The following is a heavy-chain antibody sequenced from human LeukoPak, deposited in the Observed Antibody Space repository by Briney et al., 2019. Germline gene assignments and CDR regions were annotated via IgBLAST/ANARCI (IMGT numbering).Heavy chain of an antibody. V-gene: IGHV3-73*01. D-gene: IGHD3-10*01. CDR3: TRGGMGYYGSGSYETYYYYYYMDV. Sequence: GGSLRLSCAASGFTFSSYAMSWVRQASGKGLEWVGRIRSKANSYATAYAASVKGRFTISRDDSKNTAYLQMNSLKTEDTAVYYCTRGGMGYYGSGSYETYYYYYYMDVWGKGTTVTVSS. CDR1: GFTFSSYA. J-gene: IGHJ6*03. CDR2: IRSKANSYAT.